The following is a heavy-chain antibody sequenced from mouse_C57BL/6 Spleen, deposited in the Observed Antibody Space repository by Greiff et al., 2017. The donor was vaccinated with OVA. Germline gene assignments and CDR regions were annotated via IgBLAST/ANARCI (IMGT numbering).Heavy chain of an antibody. J-gene: IGHJ4*01. Sequence: VKVVESGAELVKPGASVKMSCKASGYTFTSYWITWVKQRPGQGLEWIGDIYPGSGSTNYNEKFKSKATLTVDTSSSTAYMQLSSLTSEDSAVYYCARSDGYYQDWAMDYWGQGTSVTVSS. CDR1: GYTFTSYW. V-gene: IGHV1-55*01. CDR3: ARSDGYYQDWAMDY. CDR2: IYPGSGST. D-gene: IGHD2-3*01.